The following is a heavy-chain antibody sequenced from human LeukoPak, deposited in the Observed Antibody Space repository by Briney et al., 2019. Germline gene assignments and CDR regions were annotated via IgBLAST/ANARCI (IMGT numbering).Heavy chain of an antibody. V-gene: IGHV1-46*01. CDR3: ARVTYCSGGSCYPKFDP. J-gene: IGHJ5*02. D-gene: IGHD2-15*01. Sequence: ASVKVSCKASGYTFTSYYMHWVRQAPGQGLEWMGIINPSGDSTSYAQKFQGRVTMTRDTSTSTVYMELSSLRSEDTAVYYCARVTYCSGGSCYPKFDPWGQGTLVTVSS. CDR2: INPSGDST. CDR1: GYTFTSYY.